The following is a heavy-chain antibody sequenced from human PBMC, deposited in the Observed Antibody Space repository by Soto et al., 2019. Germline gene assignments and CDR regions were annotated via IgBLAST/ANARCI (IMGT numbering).Heavy chain of an antibody. CDR3: ARDHRDGYDFWSGYYSVSAPRDY. CDR2: INHSGST. Sequence: TSETLCLTYAVYGGSFSGYYWSWIRQPPGKGLEWIGEINHSGSTNYNPSLKSRVTISVDTSKNQFSLKLSSVTAADTAVYYCARDHRDGYDFWSGYYSVSAPRDYWGQGTLVTVPS. D-gene: IGHD3-3*01. CDR1: GGSFSGYY. J-gene: IGHJ4*02. V-gene: IGHV4-34*01.